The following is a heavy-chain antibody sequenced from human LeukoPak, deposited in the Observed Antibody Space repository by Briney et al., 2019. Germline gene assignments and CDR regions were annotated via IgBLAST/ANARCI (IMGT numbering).Heavy chain of an antibody. CDR3: ARAYYDFWSGPKSFDI. V-gene: IGHV4-34*01. D-gene: IGHD3-3*01. Sequence: SETLSLTCGVYGGSFSGYYWSWIRQPPRKGLEWIGEINHSGSTNSNPSLKSRVTISVDTSKNQFSLKLSSVTAADTAVYYCARAYYDFWSGPKSFDIWGQGTMVTVSS. CDR1: GGSFSGYY. CDR2: INHSGST. J-gene: IGHJ3*02.